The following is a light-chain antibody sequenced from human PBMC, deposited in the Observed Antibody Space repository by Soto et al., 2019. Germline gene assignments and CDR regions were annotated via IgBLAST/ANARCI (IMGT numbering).Light chain of an antibody. CDR3: AAWGNSLSGVV. J-gene: IGLJ2*01. CDR2: RNN. CDR1: SSDIGNNY. Sequence: QSVLTQPPSASGTPGPRVTISCSGSSSDIGNNYVYWYQQFPGTAPKLLISRNNQRPSGVPDRFSGSKSGTSVSLAISGLRSEDEADYYCAAWGNSLSGVVFGGGTQLTVL. V-gene: IGLV1-47*01.